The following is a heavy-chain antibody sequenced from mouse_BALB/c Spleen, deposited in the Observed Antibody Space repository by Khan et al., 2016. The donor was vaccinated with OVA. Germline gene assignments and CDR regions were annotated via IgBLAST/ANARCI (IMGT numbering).Heavy chain of an antibody. V-gene: IGHV9-3-1*01. Sequence: QIQLVQSGPELKKPGETVKISCQASGYTFRNNGMNWVKQTPGKGLKWMGWINTYTGDPTYADDFKGRFAFSLETSADTAYLQINNLKNEDTATYFCARVGYNGTMDSWGQGTSVTGSS. CDR2: INTYTGDP. J-gene: IGHJ4*01. CDR3: ARVGYNGTMDS. D-gene: IGHD2-14*01. CDR1: GYTFRNNG.